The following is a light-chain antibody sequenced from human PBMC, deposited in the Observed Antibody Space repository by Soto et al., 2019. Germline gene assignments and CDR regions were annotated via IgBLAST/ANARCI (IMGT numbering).Light chain of an antibody. CDR1: SSDVGGYNY. Sequence: QSVLTQPASVSGSPGQSITISCTGTSSDVGGYNYVSWYQQHPGKAPKLKIYDVSNRPSGVSNRFSGSKSGNTASLSISGLQAEDEADYYCSSYTSSITLVFGGGTKLTVL. CDR2: DVS. V-gene: IGLV2-14*03. J-gene: IGLJ2*01. CDR3: SSYTSSITLV.